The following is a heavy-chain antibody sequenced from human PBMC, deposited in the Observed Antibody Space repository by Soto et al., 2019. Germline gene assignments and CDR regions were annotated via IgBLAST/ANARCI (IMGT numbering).Heavy chain of an antibody. Sequence: QVQLVQSGAEVKKPGSSVKVSCKASGGTFSSYTISWVRQAPGQGLEWMGRIIPILGIANYAQKFQGRVTXTXDXXTSTAYMELSSLRSEDTAVYYCATCGGDCYSSFDYWGQGTLVTVSS. J-gene: IGHJ4*02. CDR2: IIPILGIA. CDR3: ATCGGDCYSSFDY. CDR1: GGTFSSYT. V-gene: IGHV1-69*02. D-gene: IGHD2-21*02.